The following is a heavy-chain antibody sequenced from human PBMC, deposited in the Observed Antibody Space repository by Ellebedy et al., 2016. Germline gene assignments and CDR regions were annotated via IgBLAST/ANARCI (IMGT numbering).Heavy chain of an antibody. CDR1: GFIFSNYA. Sequence: GGSLRLSCAASGFIFSNYAMSWVRQAPGKGLEWVSAISGSGGSTYYADSVKGRFTISRDNSKNTLYLQMNSLRAEDTAVYYCARRLRDSTYCSGGSCDAFDIWGQGTMVTVSS. V-gene: IGHV3-23*01. CDR2: ISGSGGST. D-gene: IGHD2-15*01. J-gene: IGHJ3*02. CDR3: ARRLRDSTYCSGGSCDAFDI.